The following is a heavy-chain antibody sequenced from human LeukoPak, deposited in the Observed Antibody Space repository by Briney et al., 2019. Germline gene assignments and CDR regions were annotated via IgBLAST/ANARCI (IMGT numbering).Heavy chain of an antibody. D-gene: IGHD3-22*01. CDR2: IYYSGST. CDR1: GGSISSYY. Sequence: SETLSLTCTASGGSISSYYWSWIRQPPGKRLEWIGYIYYSGSTNYNPSLKSRVTISVDTSKNQFSLKLSSVTAADTAVYYCARRGDSSGYYYGTFDYWGQGTLVTVSS. V-gene: IGHV4-59*08. J-gene: IGHJ4*02. CDR3: ARRGDSSGYYYGTFDY.